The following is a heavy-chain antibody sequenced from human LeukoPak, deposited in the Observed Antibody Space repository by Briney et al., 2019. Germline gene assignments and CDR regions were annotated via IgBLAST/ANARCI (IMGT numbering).Heavy chain of an antibody. D-gene: IGHD2-8*01. CDR3: ARAPSLCYVNNVAYFAY. V-gene: IGHV1-46*01. CDR1: GYTFTTYF. Sequence: ASVKVSRKASGYTFTTYFIHWVRQAPGQGLEWMGIINPSGGVTRYAQKLQGRVTMTRDTSTSTVYMDLRSLRSEDTAVYYCARAPSLCYVNNVAYFAYWGEGALVTVSS. CDR2: INPSGGVT. J-gene: IGHJ4*02.